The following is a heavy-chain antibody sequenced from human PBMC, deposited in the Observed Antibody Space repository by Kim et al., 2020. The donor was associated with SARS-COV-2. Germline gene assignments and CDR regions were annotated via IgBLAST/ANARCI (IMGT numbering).Heavy chain of an antibody. Sequence: GGSLRLSCAASGFTFSSYSMNWVRQAPGKGLEWVSSISSSSSYIYYADSVKGRFTISRDNAKNSLYLQMNSLRAEDTAVYYCASAGLEQQLVIWGQGTLVTVSS. CDR1: GFTFSSYS. CDR3: ASAGLEQQLVI. CDR2: ISSSSSYI. V-gene: IGHV3-21*04. J-gene: IGHJ4*02. D-gene: IGHD6-13*01.